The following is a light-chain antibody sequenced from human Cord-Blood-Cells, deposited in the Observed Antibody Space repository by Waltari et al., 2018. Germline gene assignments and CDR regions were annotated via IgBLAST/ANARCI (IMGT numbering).Light chain of an antibody. CDR2: KAS. J-gene: IGKJ1*01. CDR3: QQYNSFPWT. V-gene: IGKV1-5*03. Sequence: DIQMTQSPSTLSACVGDRVTITCRASQSISSWLAWYQQKPGKAPKLLIYKASSLESGVPSRFSGSRSGTEFTLTISSLQPDDFATYYCQQYNSFPWTFGQGTKVEIK. CDR1: QSISSW.